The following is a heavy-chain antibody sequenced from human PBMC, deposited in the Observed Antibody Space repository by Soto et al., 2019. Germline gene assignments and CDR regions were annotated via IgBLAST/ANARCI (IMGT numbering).Heavy chain of an antibody. J-gene: IGHJ6*03. CDR3: AITSLADILTGYYDYMDV. V-gene: IGHV1-8*01. CDR1: GYTFTSYD. Sequence: ASVKVSCKASGYTFTSYDINWVRQATGQGLEWMGWMNPNSGNTGYAQKFQGRVTMTRNTSISTAYMELSSLRSEDTAVYYCAITSLADILTGYYDYMDVWGKGTTVTVSS. CDR2: MNPNSGNT. D-gene: IGHD3-9*01.